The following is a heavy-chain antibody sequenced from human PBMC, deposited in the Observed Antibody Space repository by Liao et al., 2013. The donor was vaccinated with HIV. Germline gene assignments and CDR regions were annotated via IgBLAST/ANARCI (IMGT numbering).Heavy chain of an antibody. CDR3: AQWNARSHYFDT. CDR2: INHSGNT. J-gene: IGHJ4*02. Sequence: QVQLKQWGAGLLKPSETLSLTCAVYGESFTAYYWSWIRQSPDKGLEWIGEINHSGNTNYNPSLESRLTISVDTSKNQFSMKLNSVTAADTTVYYCAQWNARSHYFDTWGQGTPVTVSS. V-gene: IGHV4-34*01. CDR1: GESFTAYY. D-gene: IGHD6-19*01.